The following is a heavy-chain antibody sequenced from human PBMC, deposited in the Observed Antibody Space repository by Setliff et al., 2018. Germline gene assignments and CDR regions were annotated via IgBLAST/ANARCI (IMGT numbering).Heavy chain of an antibody. CDR3: TTPLLGSTGWFGYYGTDV. J-gene: IGHJ6*02. CDR1: GFTFSNVW. Sequence: GVLRLSCAASGFTFSNVWLSWVRQAPGKGLEWVGRIKRNSDGATTDYAAPVKGRFTISRDDSKNTLYLQMNRLEAEDTAMYYCTTPLLGSTGWFGYYGTDVWGQGTTVTVSS. CDR2: IKRNSDGATT. D-gene: IGHD3-10*01. V-gene: IGHV3-15*05.